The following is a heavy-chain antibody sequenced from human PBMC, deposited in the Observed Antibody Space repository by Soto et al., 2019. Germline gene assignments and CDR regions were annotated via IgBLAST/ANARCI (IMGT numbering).Heavy chain of an antibody. CDR2: INAGNGDT. V-gene: IGHV1-3*01. CDR3: ARVPRIAVAGTFDY. CDR1: GYTFTSYA. J-gene: IGHJ4*02. D-gene: IGHD6-19*01. Sequence: ASVKVSCKASGYTFTSYAMHWVRQAPGQSLEWMGWINAGNGDTKYSQKFQGRVTITRDTAATTAYMELSSLRSEDTAVYYCARVPRIAVAGTFDYWGQGTLLTVSS.